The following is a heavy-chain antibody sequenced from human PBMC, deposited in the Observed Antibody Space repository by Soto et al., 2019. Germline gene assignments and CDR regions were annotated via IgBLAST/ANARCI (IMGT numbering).Heavy chain of an antibody. V-gene: IGHV4-34*01. CDR2: IYHSGST. J-gene: IGHJ6*02. D-gene: IGHD3-10*01. Sequence: SETLSLTCAVHGGSFSGYIWTWIRQAPGKGLQWIGSIYHSGSTYYNPSLKSRVTISVDTSKNQFSLKLSSVTAADTAVYYCARVSGIYYYGMDVWGQGTTVTVSS. CDR3: ARVSGIYYYGMDV. CDR1: GGSFSGYI.